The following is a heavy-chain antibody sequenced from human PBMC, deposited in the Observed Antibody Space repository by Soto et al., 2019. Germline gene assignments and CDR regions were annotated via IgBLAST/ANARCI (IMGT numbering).Heavy chain of an antibody. CDR3: ARRGGSSSGYYYYAMDV. Sequence: QVQLQESGPGLVKPSQTLSLTCSVSSDSMNSGGYYWSWIRQHPGKGLEWIGYIYSNGDTYYNPSLKSRVTISVDTSKNQFSLTWTSVPAADTAVYYCARRGGSSSGYYYYAMDVWGQGTTVTVSS. CDR1: SDSMNSGGYY. CDR2: IYSNGDT. J-gene: IGHJ6*02. D-gene: IGHD6-6*01. V-gene: IGHV4-31*03.